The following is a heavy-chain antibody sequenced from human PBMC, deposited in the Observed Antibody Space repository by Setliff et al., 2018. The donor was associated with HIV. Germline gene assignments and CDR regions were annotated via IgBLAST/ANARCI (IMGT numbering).Heavy chain of an antibody. CDR3: ARESRDIVATSPLDH. J-gene: IGHJ4*02. D-gene: IGHD5-12*01. CDR2: INAGNGNT. Sequence: ASVKVSCKASGYTFTFYSMHWVRQAPGQRLEWMGWINAGNGNTKYSQKFQGRVTITRDTSVSTAYMELSRLISDDTAVYYCARESRDIVATSPLDHWGQGTLVTVSS. CDR1: GYTFTFYS. V-gene: IGHV1-3*01.